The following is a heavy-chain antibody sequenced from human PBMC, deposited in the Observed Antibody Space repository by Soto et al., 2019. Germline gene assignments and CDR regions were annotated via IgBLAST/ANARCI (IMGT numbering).Heavy chain of an antibody. V-gene: IGHV5-10-1*01. D-gene: IGHD2-2*01. Sequence: GESLKLSCKGSGYSFTSYWISWVRQMPGKGLEWMGRIDPSDSYTNYSPSFQGHVTISADKSISTAYLQWSSLMASDAAMYYCATLPLQNIVVVAAAGQGYYGRDVWGQGTTVTVSS. CDR3: ATLPLQNIVVVAAAGQGYYGRDV. J-gene: IGHJ6*02. CDR1: GYSFTSYW. CDR2: IDPSDSYT.